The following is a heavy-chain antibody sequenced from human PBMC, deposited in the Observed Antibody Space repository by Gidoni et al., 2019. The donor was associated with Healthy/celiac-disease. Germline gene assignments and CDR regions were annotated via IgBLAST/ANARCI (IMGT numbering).Heavy chain of an antibody. V-gene: IGHV4-39*01. CDR1: GGSISSSSYY. J-gene: IGHJ4*02. CDR3: AAPGIAVDGTWGY. CDR2: IYYSGST. D-gene: IGHD6-19*01. Sequence: QLQLQESGPGLVKPSETLSLTCTVSGGSISSSSYYWGWIRQPPGKGLEWIGSIYYSGSTYYNPSLKSRVTISVDTSKNQFSLKLSSVTAADTAVYYCAAPGIAVDGTWGYWGQGTLVTVSS.